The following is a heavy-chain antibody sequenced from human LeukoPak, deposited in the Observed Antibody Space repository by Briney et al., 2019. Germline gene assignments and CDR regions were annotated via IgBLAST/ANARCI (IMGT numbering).Heavy chain of an antibody. CDR1: GGSISSSGYY. CDR3: ARAAPSPGEYDSSGYYYWEFGFDY. J-gene: IGHJ4*02. Sequence: SETLSLTCTASGGSISSSGYYWGWIRQPPGKGLEWIASINYSGTTYYNPSLKSRVTISEDRSKNQFSLRLSSVTAADTAVYYCARAAPSPGEYDSSGYYYWEFGFDYWGQGTLVTVSS. V-gene: IGHV4-39*07. D-gene: IGHD3-22*01. CDR2: INYSGTT.